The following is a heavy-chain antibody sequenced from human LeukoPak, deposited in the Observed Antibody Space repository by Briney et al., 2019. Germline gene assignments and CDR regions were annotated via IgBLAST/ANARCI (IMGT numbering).Heavy chain of an antibody. V-gene: IGHV3-53*01. CDR1: GFTVSSNY. D-gene: IGHD6-25*01. CDR3: ARDVSGRDDF. CDR2: IYSGGST. J-gene: IGHJ4*02. Sequence: PGGSLRLSCAASGFTVSSNYMSWVRQAPGKGLEWVSVIYSGGSTNFADSVKGRFTISRDNAQNTLYLQTNNLRAEDTAVYYCARDVSGRDDFWGQGTLVTVSS.